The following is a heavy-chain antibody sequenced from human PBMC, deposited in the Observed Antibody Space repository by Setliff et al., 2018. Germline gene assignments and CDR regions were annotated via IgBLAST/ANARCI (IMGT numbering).Heavy chain of an antibody. D-gene: IGHD1-26*01. V-gene: IGHV4-34*01. CDR1: GGSFNVYF. Sequence: SETLSLTCAVYGGSFNVYFWSWIRQPPGKGLEWIGEISHSGSTNYNPSLKSRVTMSVDTSKNQFSLNLSSVTAADTAVYFCARDNTIVGATDYWGQGTLVTVSS. J-gene: IGHJ4*02. CDR2: ISHSGST. CDR3: ARDNTIVGATDY.